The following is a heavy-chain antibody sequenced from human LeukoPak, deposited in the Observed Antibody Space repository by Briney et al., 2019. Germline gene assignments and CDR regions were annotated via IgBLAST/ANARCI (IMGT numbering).Heavy chain of an antibody. CDR1: GGSVSGGSYY. V-gene: IGHV4-61*01. Sequence: SETLSLTCTVSGGSVSGGSYYWSWIRQPPGRGLEWIANIYYTGSTNYNPSLKSRVTISVDTSKNQFSLKLSSVTAADTAVYYCARGARAGYNLEPLDYWGQGTLVTVSS. J-gene: IGHJ4*02. CDR2: IYYTGST. CDR3: ARGARAGYNLEPLDY. D-gene: IGHD5-24*01.